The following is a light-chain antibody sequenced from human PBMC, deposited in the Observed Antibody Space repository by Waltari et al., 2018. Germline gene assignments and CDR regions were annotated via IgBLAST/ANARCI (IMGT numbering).Light chain of an antibody. V-gene: IGLV2-14*03. CDR1: SSDVGRYKY. J-gene: IGLJ3*02. CDR2: DVN. CDR3: SSYTADTTRV. Sequence: QSPLTQPASVSGSPGQSITISCSGTSSDVGRYKYVSWFQHLPGKAPKLMIYDVNNRPSGVSTRFSGSKSGNTASLTISGLQAEDEADYYCSSYTADTTRVFGGGTKLTVL.